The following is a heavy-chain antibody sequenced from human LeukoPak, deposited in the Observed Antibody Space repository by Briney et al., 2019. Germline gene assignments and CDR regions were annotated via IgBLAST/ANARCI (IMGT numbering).Heavy chain of an antibody. Sequence: GGSLRLSCAASGFTFSSYTMSWVRQAPGKGKEWVSLISGSGGITYYADSVKGRFTISRDNSKNTLYLQMNSLRAEDTAVYYCAKEPRDVLLWFGEALDTWGQGTMVTVSS. CDR2: ISGSGGIT. J-gene: IGHJ3*02. D-gene: IGHD3-10*01. V-gene: IGHV3-23*01. CDR1: GFTFSSYT. CDR3: AKEPRDVLLWFGEALDT.